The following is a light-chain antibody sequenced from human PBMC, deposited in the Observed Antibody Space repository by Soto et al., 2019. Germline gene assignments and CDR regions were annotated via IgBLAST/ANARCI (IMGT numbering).Light chain of an antibody. CDR2: AAS. V-gene: IGKV1D-8*02. J-gene: IGKJ1*01. CDR3: QHYNTYRWT. CDR1: QGISSY. Sequence: ITHFVFSLSASTRDRVTISCRMSQGISSYLAWYQQKPGKAPELLIYAASTLQSGVPSRFSGSGSGTEFTLTISSLQPGDFVTYYCQHYNTYRWTFGQGTKVDIK.